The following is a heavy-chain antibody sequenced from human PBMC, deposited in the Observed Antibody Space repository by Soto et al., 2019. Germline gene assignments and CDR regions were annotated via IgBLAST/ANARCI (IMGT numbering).Heavy chain of an antibody. CDR2: IYYSGST. J-gene: IGHJ4*02. CDR1: GGSISSGDYY. V-gene: IGHV4-30-4*01. D-gene: IGHD3-9*01. CDR3: ASLPVLRYFDWPH. Sequence: SETLSLTCTVSGGSISSGDYYWSWIRQPPGKGLEWIGYIYYSGSTYYNPSLKSRVTISVDTSKNKFSLKLSSVTAADAAVYYCASLPVLRYFDWPHWGQGTLVT.